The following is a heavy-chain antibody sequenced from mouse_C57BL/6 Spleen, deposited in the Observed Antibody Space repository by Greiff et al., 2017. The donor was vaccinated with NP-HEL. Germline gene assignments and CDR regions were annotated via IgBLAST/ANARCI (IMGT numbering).Heavy chain of an antibody. CDR3: ARGGNHWYFDV. Sequence: EVQLQQPGPELVKPGASVKMSCKASGYTFTDYNMHWVKQSPGQSLEWIGYINPNNGGTSYNQKFKGKATLTVNKSSSTAYMELRSLTSEDSAVYYCARGGNHWYFDVWGTGTTVTVSS. J-gene: IGHJ1*03. CDR1: GYTFTDYN. V-gene: IGHV1-22*01. D-gene: IGHD2-1*01. CDR2: INPNNGGT.